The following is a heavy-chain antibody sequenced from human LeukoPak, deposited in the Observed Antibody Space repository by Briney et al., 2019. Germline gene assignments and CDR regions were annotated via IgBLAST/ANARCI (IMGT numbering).Heavy chain of an antibody. Sequence: GGSLRLSCAASGFTFSSYATSWVRQAPGKGLEWVSVISGSGGRTYYADSVKGRFTISRDNSKNTLYLQMNSLRAEDTAVYYCAKDLTPYSSSPLDYFYGMDVWGQGTTVTVSS. V-gene: IGHV3-23*01. J-gene: IGHJ6*02. CDR1: GFTFSSYA. D-gene: IGHD6-6*01. CDR2: ISGSGGRT. CDR3: AKDLTPYSSSPLDYFYGMDV.